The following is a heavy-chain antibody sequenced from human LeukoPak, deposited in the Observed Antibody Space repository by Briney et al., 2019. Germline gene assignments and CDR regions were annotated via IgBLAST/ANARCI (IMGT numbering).Heavy chain of an antibody. Sequence: GGSLRLSCAASGFTFSSNARSWVGKAQGKGWGWVSAISGSGGSTYYADSVKGRFTISRDNSKNTLYLQMNSLRAEDTAVYYCAKDVGDCSSTSCYTLGGDYWGQGTLVTVSS. CDR3: AKDVGDCSSTSCYTLGGDY. CDR1: GFTFSSNA. D-gene: IGHD2-2*02. V-gene: IGHV3-23*01. J-gene: IGHJ4*02. CDR2: ISGSGGST.